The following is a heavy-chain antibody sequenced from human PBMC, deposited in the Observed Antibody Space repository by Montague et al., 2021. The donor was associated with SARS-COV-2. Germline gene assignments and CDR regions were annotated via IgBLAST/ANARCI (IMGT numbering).Heavy chain of an antibody. CDR3: ARHITGSGNAFDI. Sequence: SETLSLTCTVSGGSVSSSSYCWGWIRQPPGEGLEWIGSIYYTGSTYYNPSLKSRVTISVDTSKNQFSLKLSSVTAADTAVYYCARHITGSGNAFDIWGQGTMVTVSS. CDR2: IYYTGST. J-gene: IGHJ3*02. D-gene: IGHD3-10*01. CDR1: GGSVSSSSYC. V-gene: IGHV4-39*01.